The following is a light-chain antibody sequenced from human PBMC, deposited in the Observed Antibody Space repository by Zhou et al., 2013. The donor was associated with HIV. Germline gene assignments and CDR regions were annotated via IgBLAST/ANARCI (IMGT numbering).Light chain of an antibody. CDR3: QQYNNWPQT. J-gene: IGKJ1*01. Sequence: EIVLTQSPGTLSLSPGERATLSCRASHSVTGGYLAWYQQKPGQAPRLLLYGASSRATGIPDRFSGSGSGTEFTLTISSLQSEDFAVYYCQQYNNWPQTFGQGTKVEIK. V-gene: IGKV3-20*01. CDR2: GAS. CDR1: HSVTGGY.